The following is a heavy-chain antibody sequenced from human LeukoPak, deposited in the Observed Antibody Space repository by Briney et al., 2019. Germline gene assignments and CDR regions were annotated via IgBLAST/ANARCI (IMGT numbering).Heavy chain of an antibody. Sequence: GGTLRLSCAASGFTLNNYAMHWVRQSPGKWLEWMAFILSDGSNKYYADSVKGRFTISRDNSKNTLYLQMNSLRDEDTAVYYCARILDSAWGELGYWGQGTLVTVYS. V-gene: IGHV3-30*04. CDR1: GFTLNNYA. CDR2: ILSDGSNK. J-gene: IGHJ4*02. D-gene: IGHD6-19*01. CDR3: ARILDSAWGELGY.